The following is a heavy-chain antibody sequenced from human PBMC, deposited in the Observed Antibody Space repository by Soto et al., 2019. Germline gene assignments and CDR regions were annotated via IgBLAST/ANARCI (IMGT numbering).Heavy chain of an antibody. Sequence: QVQLVQSGAEVKKPGSSVKVSCKASGGTFSSYAISWVRQAPGQGLEWMGGLIPIFGTANYAQKFQGRVTITADESTSPAYMELSSLRSEDTAVYYCARDGWDATVKSKGGMDVWGQGPKVTVSS. V-gene: IGHV1-69*01. D-gene: IGHD4-17*01. CDR2: LIPIFGTA. CDR3: ARDGWDATVKSKGGMDV. J-gene: IGHJ6*02. CDR1: GGTFSSYA.